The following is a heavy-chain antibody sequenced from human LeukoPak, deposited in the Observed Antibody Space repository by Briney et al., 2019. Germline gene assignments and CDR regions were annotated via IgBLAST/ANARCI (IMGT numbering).Heavy chain of an antibody. J-gene: IGHJ4*02. V-gene: IGHV4-34*01. CDR3: ARERGIAALNYFDY. CDR1: GGSFSGYY. Sequence: PSETLSLTCAVYGGSFSGYYWSWIRQPPGKGLEWIGEINHSGSTNYNPSLKSRVTISVDTSKNQFSLKLSSVTAADTAVYYCARERGIAALNYFDYWGQGTLVTVSS. D-gene: IGHD6-6*01. CDR2: INHSGST.